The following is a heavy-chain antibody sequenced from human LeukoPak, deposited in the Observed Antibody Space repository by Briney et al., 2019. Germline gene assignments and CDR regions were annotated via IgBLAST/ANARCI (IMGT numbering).Heavy chain of an antibody. D-gene: IGHD3-22*01. CDR1: GYSFTGYC. Sequence: ASVKVSCKTSGYSFTGYCMHWVRQAPGQGLEWMGWINPYSGDTVYAQKFQGRLTVTRDTSISTAYMELSRLRPDDTAVYYCARGTMNLDYWGQGSLVTVSS. V-gene: IGHV1-2*02. CDR2: INPYSGDT. J-gene: IGHJ4*02. CDR3: ARGTMNLDY.